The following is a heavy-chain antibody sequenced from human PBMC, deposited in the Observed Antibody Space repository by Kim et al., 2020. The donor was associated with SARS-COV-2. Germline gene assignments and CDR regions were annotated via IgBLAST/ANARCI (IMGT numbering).Heavy chain of an antibody. D-gene: IGHD5-12*01. CDR3: AKDIGLRLATIDYYGLD. J-gene: IGHJ6*01. V-gene: IGHV3-9*01. Sequence: GGSLRLSCTASGFNFGDYGMHWVRQAPGKGLQWVSGISWNNAAIAYADSVEGRFTISRDNGRSSVYLQMNRLSAEDTALYYCAKDIGLRLATIDYYGLD. CDR2: ISWNNAAI. CDR1: GFNFGDYG.